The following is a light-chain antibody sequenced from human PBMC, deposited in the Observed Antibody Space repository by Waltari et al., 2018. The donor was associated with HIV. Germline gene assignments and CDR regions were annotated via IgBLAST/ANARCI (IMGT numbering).Light chain of an antibody. CDR1: SSNIGSNY. V-gene: IGLV1-47*01. Sequence: QSVLTQPPPASGTPGQRVTIACSGSSSNIGSNYVYWYQQLRGTAPKFLIYRNNQRPSGVPDRFSGSKSGTSASLAISGLRSEDEADYYCAAWDDSLSVVFGGGTKLTVL. CDR3: AAWDDSLSVV. J-gene: IGLJ2*01. CDR2: RNN.